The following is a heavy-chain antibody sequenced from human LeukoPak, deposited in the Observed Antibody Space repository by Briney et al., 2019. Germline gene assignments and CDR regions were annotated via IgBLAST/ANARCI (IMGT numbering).Heavy chain of an antibody. CDR3: ARGVRDGYNPYFDY. J-gene: IGHJ4*02. CDR2: IYYSGST. Sequence: SETLSLTCTVSGGSISSSSYYWGWIRQPPGKGLEWIGCIYYSGSTYYNPSLKSRVTISVDTSKNQFSLKLSSVTAADTAVYYCARGVRDGYNPYFDYWGQGTLVTVSS. D-gene: IGHD5-24*01. CDR1: GGSISSSSYY. V-gene: IGHV4-39*07.